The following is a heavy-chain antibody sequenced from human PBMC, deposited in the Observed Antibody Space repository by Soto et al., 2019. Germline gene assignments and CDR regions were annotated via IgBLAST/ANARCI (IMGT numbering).Heavy chain of an antibody. D-gene: IGHD6-19*01. Sequence: QITLKESGPTLVKPTQTLTLTCTFSGFSLSTSGVGVGWIRQPPGKALEWLALIYWDDDKRYSPSLKSRLTITKDTSKNQVVLTMTIMDPVDTATYYCAHIHYGLVLGYWGQGTLVTVSS. J-gene: IGHJ4*02. CDR2: IYWDDDK. CDR1: GFSLSTSGVG. CDR3: AHIHYGLVLGY. V-gene: IGHV2-5*02.